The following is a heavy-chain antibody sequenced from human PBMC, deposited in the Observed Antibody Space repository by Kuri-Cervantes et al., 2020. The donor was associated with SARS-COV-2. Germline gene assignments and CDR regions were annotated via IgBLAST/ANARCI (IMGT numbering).Heavy chain of an antibody. V-gene: IGHV5-51*01. CDR2: IYPGDSDT. Sequence: GGSLRLSCKGSGYSFTNYWIGWVRQMPGKGLEWMGIIYPGDSDTRYSPSFQGQVTISADKSISTAFLQWSSLKDSDTAMYYCSRRAYGEEGXYYYMDVWGKGTAVTVSS. CDR1: GYSFTNYW. CDR3: SRRAYGEEGXYYYMDV. D-gene: IGHD4-17*01. J-gene: IGHJ6*03.